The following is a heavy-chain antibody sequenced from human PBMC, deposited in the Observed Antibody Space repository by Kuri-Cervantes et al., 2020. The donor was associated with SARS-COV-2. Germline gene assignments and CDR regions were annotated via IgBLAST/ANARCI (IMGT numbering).Heavy chain of an antibody. CDR2: IRSKANSYAT. CDR1: GFTFSGSA. J-gene: IGHJ1*01. CDR3: AKSRLTTYFGPAEYFQH. D-gene: IGHD3-9*01. V-gene: IGHV3-73*01. Sequence: GGSLRLSCAASGFTFSGSAMHWVRQASGKGLEWVGRIRSKANSYATAYAASVKGRFTISRDDSKNTAYLQMNSLRAEDTAVYYCAKSRLTTYFGPAEYFQHWGQGTLVTVSS.